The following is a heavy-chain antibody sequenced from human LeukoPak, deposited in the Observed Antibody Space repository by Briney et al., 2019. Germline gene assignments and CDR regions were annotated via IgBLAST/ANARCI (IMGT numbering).Heavy chain of an antibody. J-gene: IGHJ5*02. D-gene: IGHD3-9*01. CDR2: INPNSGGT. CDR3: ARDSPLHNYDILTGYSSWFDP. Sequence: ASVKVSCKASGYTFTGYYMHWVRQAPGQGLEWMGWINPNSGGTNYAQKFQGRVTMTRDTSISTAYMELSRLRSDDTAVYYCARDSPLHNYDILTGYSSWFDPWGQGTLVTVSS. V-gene: IGHV1-2*02. CDR1: GYTFTGYY.